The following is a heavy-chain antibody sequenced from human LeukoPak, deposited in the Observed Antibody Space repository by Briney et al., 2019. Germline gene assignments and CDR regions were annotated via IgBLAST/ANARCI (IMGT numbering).Heavy chain of an antibody. CDR2: IYYNGIT. D-gene: IGHD6-25*01. J-gene: IGHJ2*01. Sequence: SETLSLTCTVSGGSINSYYWTWIRRPPGKGLEWIGYIYYNGITSYNPSLKSRVTISLNTFRNQFSLKLSSVTAADTAVYYCARERPAPWSFDLWGRGTLVTVSS. CDR1: GGSINSYY. CDR3: ARERPAPWSFDL. V-gene: IGHV4-59*01.